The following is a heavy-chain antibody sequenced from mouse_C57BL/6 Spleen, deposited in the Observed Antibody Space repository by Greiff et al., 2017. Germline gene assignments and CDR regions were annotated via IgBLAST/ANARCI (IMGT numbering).Heavy chain of an antibody. CDR1: GFTFSDYG. Sequence: EVQRVESGGGLVKPGGSLKLSCAASGFTFSDYGMHWVRQAPEKGLEWVAYISSGSSTIYYAYTVKGRFTISRDNAKNTLFLQMTSLRSEDTAMYYCAKGTAYYFDYWGQGTTLTVSS. J-gene: IGHJ2*01. V-gene: IGHV5-17*01. CDR3: AKGTAYYFDY. D-gene: IGHD3-3*01. CDR2: ISSGSSTI.